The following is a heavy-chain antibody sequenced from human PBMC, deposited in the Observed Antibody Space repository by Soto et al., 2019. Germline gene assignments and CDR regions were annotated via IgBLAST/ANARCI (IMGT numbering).Heavy chain of an antibody. CDR1: GYTFTSYY. CDR2: INPSGGST. J-gene: IGHJ4*02. D-gene: IGHD2-21*02. V-gene: IGHV1-46*01. Sequence: ASVKVSCKASGYTFTSYYIHWVRQAPGQGLEWMGIINPSGGSTSYAQKFQGRVTMTRDTSTSTVYMELSSLRSEDTAVYYCARAPRMVVTAIRLLAYWGQGTLVTVS. CDR3: ARAPRMVVTAIRLLAY.